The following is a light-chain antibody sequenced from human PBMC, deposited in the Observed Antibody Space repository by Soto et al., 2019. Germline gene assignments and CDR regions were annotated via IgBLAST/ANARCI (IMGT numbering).Light chain of an antibody. Sequence: ALAQSPGLLALSPGERATLSCRASQSVSSKVAWYQQKPGQAPKPLISGASTRATGIPDRFSGSGSGTDFTLTISRLEPEDFALYYCQQYAGSPITFGQGTRLEI. CDR2: GAS. V-gene: IGKV3-20*01. CDR3: QQYAGSPIT. J-gene: IGKJ5*01. CDR1: QSVSSK.